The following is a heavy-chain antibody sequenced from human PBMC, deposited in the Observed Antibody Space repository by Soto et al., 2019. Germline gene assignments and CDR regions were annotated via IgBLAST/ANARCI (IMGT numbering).Heavy chain of an antibody. Sequence: PSQTLSLTCAISGDSVSSNSAAWNWIRQSPSRGLEWLGRTYYRSKWYNDDAVSVKSRITINPDTSKNQFSLQLNSVTAEDTAVYYCARGIFLQGIVVVVAAKVFDYWGQGTLVTVSS. J-gene: IGHJ4*02. CDR2: TYYRSKWYN. D-gene: IGHD2-15*01. CDR1: GDSVSSNSAA. CDR3: ARGIFLQGIVVVVAAKVFDY. V-gene: IGHV6-1*01.